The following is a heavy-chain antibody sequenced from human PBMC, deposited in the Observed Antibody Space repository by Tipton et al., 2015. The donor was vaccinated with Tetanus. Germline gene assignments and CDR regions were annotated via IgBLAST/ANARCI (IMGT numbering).Heavy chain of an antibody. Sequence: SLRLSCAASGFTLSDYYMSWIRQAPGKGLEWVSYISSSSSYTNYADSVKGRFTISRDNAKNSLYLQMNSLRAEDTAVYYCVPYQTTYDYWGQGTLVTVSS. D-gene: IGHD1-1*01. J-gene: IGHJ4*02. CDR1: GFTLSDYY. CDR3: VPYQTTYDY. CDR2: ISSSSSYT. V-gene: IGHV3-11*06.